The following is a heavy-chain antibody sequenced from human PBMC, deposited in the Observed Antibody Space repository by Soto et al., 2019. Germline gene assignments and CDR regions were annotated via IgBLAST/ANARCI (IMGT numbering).Heavy chain of an antibody. CDR1: GFTFSSHW. Sequence: EVQLVESGGGLVHPGGSLGLSCAASGFTFSSHWMSWVRQAPGKGLEWVANIRQDGREEQYLDSVKGRFTLSRDNAKNSLYLQMNGLSVEDTAVYSCAKSEEYRFDIRGQGTLVTVSS. D-gene: IGHD6-6*01. V-gene: IGHV3-7*01. CDR3: AKSEEYRFDI. J-gene: IGHJ3*02. CDR2: IRQDGREE.